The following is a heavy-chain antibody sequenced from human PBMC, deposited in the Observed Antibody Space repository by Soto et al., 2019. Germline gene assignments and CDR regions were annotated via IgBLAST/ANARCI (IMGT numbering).Heavy chain of an antibody. Sequence: EVQILESGGGLVQPGGSLRLSCSASGFTFSSHAMTWVRQAPGKGLEWVSTISGDATRTYYADSVKGRFTISRNNSENTVSLQKDNLRAEDTATYSCAKDTSHLTPGSWGQGTLVLVSS. CDR3: AKDTSHLTPGS. CDR2: ISGDATRT. CDR1: GFTFSSHA. J-gene: IGHJ1*01. D-gene: IGHD7-27*01. V-gene: IGHV3-23*01.